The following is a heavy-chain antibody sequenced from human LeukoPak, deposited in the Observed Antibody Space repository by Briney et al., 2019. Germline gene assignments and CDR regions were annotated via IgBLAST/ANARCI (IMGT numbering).Heavy chain of an antibody. CDR2: IWYDGSNK. CDR3: ARDQDSRGSYFDY. V-gene: IGHV3-33*01. Sequence: GGSLRLSCAASGFTFSSYGMHWVRQAPGKGLEWVAVIWYDGSNKYYADSVKGRFTISRDNSKNTLYLQMNSLRAEDTAVYYCARDQDSRGSYFDYWGQGTLVTVSS. D-gene: IGHD3-22*01. CDR1: GFTFSSYG. J-gene: IGHJ4*02.